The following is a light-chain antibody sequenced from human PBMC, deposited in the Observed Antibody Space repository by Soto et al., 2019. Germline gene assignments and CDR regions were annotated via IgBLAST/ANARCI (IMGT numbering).Light chain of an antibody. J-gene: IGKJ1*01. V-gene: IGKV3-20*01. CDR2: GAS. CDR3: QQYGSSRWT. Sequence: EVVLTQSLGTLSLSPGERATLSCRASQSVSNTYVAWYQHIPGQTPRLLIYGASNRATGIPDRFSGSGSGTDFTLTISRLEPEDFAVYYCQQYGSSRWTFGKGTKVDIK. CDR1: QSVSNTY.